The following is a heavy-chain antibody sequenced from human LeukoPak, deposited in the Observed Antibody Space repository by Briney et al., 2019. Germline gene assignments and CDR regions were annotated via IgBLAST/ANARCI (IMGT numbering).Heavy chain of an antibody. D-gene: IGHD5-24*01. V-gene: IGHV3-74*01. CDR3: ARSREPGRDGDY. J-gene: IGHJ4*02. Sequence: GQSLRPSCAPSAFTFSRYWTHWVRQAPRKGRVWVSRISNDAFSTAYADSVKGRFTLSRDNAKNTLYLQMNSLRVEDTAVYYCARSREPGRDGDYWGQGTLVTVSS. CDR1: AFTFSRYW. CDR2: ISNDAFST.